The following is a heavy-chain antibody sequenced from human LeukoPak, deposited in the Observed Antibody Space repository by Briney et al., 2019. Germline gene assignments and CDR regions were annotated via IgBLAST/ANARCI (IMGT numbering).Heavy chain of an antibody. CDR2: IRYDGSNK. Sequence: GGSPRLSCAASGFTFSSYGMHWVRQAPGKGLEWVAFIRYDGSNKYYADSVKGRFTISRDNSKNTLYLQMNSLRAEDTAVYYCEVLDPGYCSGGSCYDYWGQGTLVTVSS. V-gene: IGHV3-30*02. J-gene: IGHJ4*02. CDR1: GFTFSSYG. CDR3: EVLDPGYCSGGSCYDY. D-gene: IGHD2-15*01.